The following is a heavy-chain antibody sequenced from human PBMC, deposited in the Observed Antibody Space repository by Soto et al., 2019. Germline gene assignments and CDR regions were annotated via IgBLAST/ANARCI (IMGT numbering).Heavy chain of an antibody. CDR1: GYTFGNND. Sequence: QVQLVQSGAQVKKPGASVKVSCKASGYTFGNNDISWVRQATEQGLEWMGWMNPNSGNTGYAQKFQGRVSMTRNTSITTAYLELSSLRSDDTAIYYCARMATSGTLNWFDPWGQGTLVIVSS. CDR2: MNPNSGNT. J-gene: IGHJ5*02. CDR3: ARMATSGTLNWFDP. V-gene: IGHV1-8*01.